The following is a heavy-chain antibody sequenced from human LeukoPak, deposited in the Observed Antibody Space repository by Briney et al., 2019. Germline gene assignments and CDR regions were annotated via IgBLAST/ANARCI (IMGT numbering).Heavy chain of an antibody. CDR3: AKDLHYYGSGSYYNVVY. J-gene: IGHJ4*02. CDR1: GFTFSNAW. Sequence: GGSLRLSCAASGFTFSNAWMNWVRQAPGKGLEWVSSISSSSSYIYYADSVKGRFTISRDNSKNTLYLQMNSLRAEDTAVYYCAKDLHYYGSGSYYNVVYWGQGTLVTVSS. D-gene: IGHD3-10*01. CDR2: ISSSSSYI. V-gene: IGHV3-21*01.